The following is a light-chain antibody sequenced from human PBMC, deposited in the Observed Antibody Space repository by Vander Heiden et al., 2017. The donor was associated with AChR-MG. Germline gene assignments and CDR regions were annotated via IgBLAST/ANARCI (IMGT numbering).Light chain of an antibody. V-gene: IGLV2-14*03. Sequence: QSPLTHPAPVPGPPGQSITSSCTRTSSDVGGYNYVSWYQQHPGKAPKLMIYDVSNRPAGVSNRCSGSKSGNTASLTISGLQAEDEADYYCSSYTSSSTLVFGGGTKLTGL. J-gene: IGLJ3*02. CDR2: DVS. CDR3: SSYTSSSTLV. CDR1: SSDVGGYNY.